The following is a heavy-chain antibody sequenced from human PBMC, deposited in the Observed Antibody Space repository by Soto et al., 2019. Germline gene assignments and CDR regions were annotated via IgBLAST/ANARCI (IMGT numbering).Heavy chain of an antibody. CDR1: GFTFSSYA. V-gene: IGHV3-23*01. CDR2: ISGSGGST. Sequence: PGGSLRLSCAASGFTFSSYAMSWVRQAPGKGLEWVSAISGSGGSTYYADSVKGRFTISRDNSKNTLYLQMNSLRAEDTAVYYCAKDRYYYDSSGYYSDDYWGQGTLVTVSS. CDR3: AKDRYYYDSSGYYSDDY. J-gene: IGHJ4*02. D-gene: IGHD3-22*01.